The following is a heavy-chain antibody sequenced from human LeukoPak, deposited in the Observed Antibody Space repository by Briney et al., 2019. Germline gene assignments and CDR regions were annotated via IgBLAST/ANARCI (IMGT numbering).Heavy chain of an antibody. V-gene: IGHV3-23*01. CDR3: AKASRSGLGELLDY. Sequence: PGGSLRLSCAASGFTFSSYAMSWVRQAPGKGLEWVSAISGSGGSTYYADSVKGRFTISRDNSKNTLYLQMNSLRAEDTAVYYCAKASRSGLGELLDYRGQGTLVTVSS. J-gene: IGHJ4*02. D-gene: IGHD1-26*01. CDR1: GFTFSSYA. CDR2: ISGSGGST.